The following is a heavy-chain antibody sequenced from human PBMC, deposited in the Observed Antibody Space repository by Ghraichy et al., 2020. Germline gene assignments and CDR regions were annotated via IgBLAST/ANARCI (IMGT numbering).Heavy chain of an antibody. J-gene: IGHJ5*02. CDR2: IYYSGNT. CDR1: GGSISSHY. CDR3: ARAWDSRYNWFDP. D-gene: IGHD1-26*01. Sequence: SQTLSLTCTVSGGSISSHYWNWIRQPPGKGLEWIGYIYYSGNTNYNPSLKSRVTISVDTSKNQFSLKLSSVTAADTAVYYCARAWDSRYNWFDPWGPGTLVTVSS. V-gene: IGHV4-59*11.